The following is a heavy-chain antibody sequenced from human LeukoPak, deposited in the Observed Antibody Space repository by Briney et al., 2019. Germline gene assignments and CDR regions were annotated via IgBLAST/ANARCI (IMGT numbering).Heavy chain of an antibody. D-gene: IGHD3-22*01. CDR2: INHSGST. J-gene: IGHJ4*02. Sequence: PSETLSLTCAVYGGSFSGYYWSWIRQPPGKGLEWIGEINHSGSTNYNPSLKSRVTISVDTSKNQFSLKLSSVPAADTAVYYCARASYYYDSSPLYYFDYWGQGTLVTVSS. CDR1: GGSFSGYY. V-gene: IGHV4-34*01. CDR3: ARASYYYDSSPLYYFDY.